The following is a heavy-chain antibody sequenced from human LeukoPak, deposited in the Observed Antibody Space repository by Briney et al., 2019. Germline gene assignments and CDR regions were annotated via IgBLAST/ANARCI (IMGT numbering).Heavy chain of an antibody. V-gene: IGHV5-51*01. CDR3: ARRATGTGNAFDI. CDR2: IYPGDSDT. Sequence: GESLKISCKGSGYSFTSYWIGWVRQMPGKGLEWMGIIYPGDSDTTYNPSFQGQVTISADKSISTAYLQWSSLKASDTAMYYCARRATGTGNAFDIWGQGTMVTVSS. D-gene: IGHD1-7*01. CDR1: GYSFTSYW. J-gene: IGHJ3*02.